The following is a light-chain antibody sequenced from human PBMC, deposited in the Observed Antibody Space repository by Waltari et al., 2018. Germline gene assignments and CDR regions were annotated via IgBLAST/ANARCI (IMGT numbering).Light chain of an antibody. CDR3: SSYSTSITPYV. J-gene: IGLJ1*01. CDR2: DVS. CDR1: SSDAGGYNH. V-gene: IGLV2-14*03. Sequence: QSALTQPASVSGSPGQSITISCTGTSSDAGGYNHVSWYQQHPGKAPKLIIYDVSSPPSGFSNRFLGSKSGNTASLTISGLQAEDEAVYFCSSYSTSITPYVFGTGTKVTVL.